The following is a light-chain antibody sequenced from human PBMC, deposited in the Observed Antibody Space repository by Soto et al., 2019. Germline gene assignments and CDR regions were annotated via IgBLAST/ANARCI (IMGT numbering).Light chain of an antibody. V-gene: IGKV3-20*01. CDR1: QSVSSSY. CDR2: AAS. J-gene: IGKJ5*01. CDR3: QQSSSSPIT. Sequence: EIVLTQSPGTLSLSPGERATLSCRASQSVSSSYLAWYQQKPGQAPRLLMYAASSRATGFPDRFSGSGSGTDFTLTISRLEAEDFAVYYCQQSSSSPITFGQGTRLEIK.